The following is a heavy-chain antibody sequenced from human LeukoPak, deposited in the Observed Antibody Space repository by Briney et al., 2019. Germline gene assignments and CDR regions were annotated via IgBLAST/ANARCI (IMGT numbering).Heavy chain of an antibody. D-gene: IGHD3-10*01. CDR2: IYTSGST. J-gene: IGHJ5*02. CDR3: ARGLVVRWATADWFDP. Sequence: SETLSLTCAVSGYSISSGYYWSWIRQPAGKGLEWIGRIYTSGSTNYNPSLKSRVTISVDTSKNQFSLKLSSVTAADTAVYYCARGLVVRWATADWFDPWGQGTLVTVSS. V-gene: IGHV4-61*02. CDR1: GYSISSGYY.